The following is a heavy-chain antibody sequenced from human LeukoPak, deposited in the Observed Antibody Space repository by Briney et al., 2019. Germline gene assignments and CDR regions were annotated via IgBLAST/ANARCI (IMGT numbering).Heavy chain of an antibody. CDR1: GGSISSGSYY. J-gene: IGHJ5*02. CDR2: IYTSGST. V-gene: IGHV4-61*02. D-gene: IGHD3-10*01. Sequence: SETLSLTCTVSGGSISSGSYYWGWVRQPAGKGLEWIGRIYTSGSTNYNPSLKSQITISVDTSKNQFSLKLSSVTAADTAVYYCAREGVLLWFGESINWFDPWGQGTLVTVSS. CDR3: AREGVLLWFGESINWFDP.